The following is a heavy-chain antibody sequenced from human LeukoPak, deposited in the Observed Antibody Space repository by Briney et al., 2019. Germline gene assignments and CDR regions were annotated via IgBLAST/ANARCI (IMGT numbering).Heavy chain of an antibody. D-gene: IGHD5-18*01. CDR3: AREGRKLWLPRFCDY. CDR2: ISSSGSTI. J-gene: IGHJ4*02. CDR1: GFTFSDYY. V-gene: IGHV3-11*01. Sequence: PGGSLRLSCAASGFTFSDYYMSWIRQAPGKGLEWVSYISSSGSTIYYADSVKGRFTISRDNAKNSLYLQMNSLRAEDTAVYYCAREGRKLWLPRFCDYWGQGTLVTVSS.